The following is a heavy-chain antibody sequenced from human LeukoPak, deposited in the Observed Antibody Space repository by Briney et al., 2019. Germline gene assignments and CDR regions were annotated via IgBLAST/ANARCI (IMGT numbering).Heavy chain of an antibody. D-gene: IGHD3-10*01. CDR1: GFTFSSYS. J-gene: IGHJ4*02. CDR3: AGNYGPYYFDY. CDR2: IWYDGSNK. Sequence: GRSLRLSCAASGFTFSSYSMSWVRQAPGKGLEWVAVIWYDGSNKYYADSVKGRFTISRDNSKNTLYLQMNSLRAEDTAVYYCAGNYGPYYFDYWGQGTLVTVSS. V-gene: IGHV3-33*08.